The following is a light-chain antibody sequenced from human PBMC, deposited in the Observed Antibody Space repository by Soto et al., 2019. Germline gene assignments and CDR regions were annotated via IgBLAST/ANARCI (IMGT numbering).Light chain of an antibody. V-gene: IGLV2-11*01. Sequence: QSALTQPRSVSGSPGQSVTISCTGTSSDVRGYNYVSWYQQHPGKAPKLMIYDVSKRPSGVPDRFSGSKSGNTASLTISGLQAEDEADYYCCSYAGSYTHVFGTGTKVTVL. CDR3: CSYAGSYTHV. CDR2: DVS. J-gene: IGLJ1*01. CDR1: SSDVRGYNY.